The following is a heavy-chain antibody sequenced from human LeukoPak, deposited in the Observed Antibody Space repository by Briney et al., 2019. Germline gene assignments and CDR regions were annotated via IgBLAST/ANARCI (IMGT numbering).Heavy chain of an antibody. Sequence: GGPLRLSCAASGFTYSNYWMHWVRQAPGKALQWVANIKQNGSEPYYVDAVRGRFTISRDNVKNSLYLQMNSLRVEDTAMYYCVGGLIAASGNWGQGTLVTVSS. CDR3: VGGLIAASGN. V-gene: IGHV3-7*03. D-gene: IGHD6-6*01. CDR2: IKQNGSEP. J-gene: IGHJ4*02. CDR1: GFTYSNYW.